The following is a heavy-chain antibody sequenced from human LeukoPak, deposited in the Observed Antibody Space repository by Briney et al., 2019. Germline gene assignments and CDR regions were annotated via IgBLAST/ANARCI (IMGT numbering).Heavy chain of an antibody. CDR3: ARDPRWELPDLAFDI. J-gene: IGHJ3*02. CDR2: ISAYNGNT. Sequence: ASVKVSCKASGYTFTSYGISWVRQAPGQGLEWMGWISAYNGNTNYAQKLQGRVTMTTDTSTSTAYMELRSLRSDDTAVYYCARDPRWELPDLAFDIWGQGTMVTVSS. D-gene: IGHD1-26*01. V-gene: IGHV1-18*01. CDR1: GYTFTSYG.